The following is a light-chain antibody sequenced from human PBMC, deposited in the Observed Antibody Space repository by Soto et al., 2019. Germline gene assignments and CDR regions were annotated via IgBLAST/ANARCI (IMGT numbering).Light chain of an antibody. CDR3: QLYGDSQGYT. V-gene: IGKV3-20*01. CDR1: QSVVSSY. J-gene: IGKJ2*01. Sequence: EIVLTQSPGTLSLSPGERATLSCRASQSVVSSYLVWYQQKPGQAPRLLIYGASSRATGIPDRFSGSGSGTDFTLTISRLEPEDFAVYYCQLYGDSQGYTFGQGTKLEIK. CDR2: GAS.